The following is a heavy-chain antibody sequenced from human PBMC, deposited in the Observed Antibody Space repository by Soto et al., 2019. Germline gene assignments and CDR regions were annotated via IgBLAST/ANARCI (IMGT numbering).Heavy chain of an antibody. CDR2: ISFDGNYK. D-gene: IGHD1-26*01. Sequence: QVQLVESGGGVVQPGRSLRLSCAASGFTFSSYGMHWVRQAPGKGLEWLAVISFDGNYKFHADSVKGRFTISRDNSKNMFFWEMSCMRAAETAFYYCLKDNLHSGSYASAYFALWGRVTMVTVSS. CDR3: LKDNLHSGSYASAYFAL. CDR1: GFTFSSYG. J-gene: IGHJ2*01. V-gene: IGHV3-30*18.